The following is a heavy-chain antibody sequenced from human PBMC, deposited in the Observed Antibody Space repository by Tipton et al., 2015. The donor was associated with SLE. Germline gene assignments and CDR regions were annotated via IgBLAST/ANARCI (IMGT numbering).Heavy chain of an antibody. CDR3: ARLRDSSSPAFDI. J-gene: IGHJ3*02. CDR2: FNHSGST. V-gene: IGHV4-34*01. D-gene: IGHD6-13*01. CDR1: GGSFSGYY. Sequence: TLSLTCAVYGGSFSGYYWSRIRQPPGKGLEWIGEFNHSGSTNYSPSLKSRVTISVDTPKNQFSLKLSSVTAADTAVYYCARLRDSSSPAFDIWGQGTMVTVSS.